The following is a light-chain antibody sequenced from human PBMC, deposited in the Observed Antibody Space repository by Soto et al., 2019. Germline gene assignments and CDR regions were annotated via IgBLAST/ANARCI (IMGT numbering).Light chain of an antibody. J-gene: IGLJ2*01. Sequence: SYELTQPPSVAVAPGKTARITCWGNNIGSKGVHWDQQKPGQAPVLVIYFDRARPSGIPERFTGSNSGNTATLTISRVEAGDAADYYCQVWGSKGVVGGGTKLTVL. CDR2: FDR. CDR1: NIGSKG. CDR3: QVWGSKGV. V-gene: IGLV3-21*04.